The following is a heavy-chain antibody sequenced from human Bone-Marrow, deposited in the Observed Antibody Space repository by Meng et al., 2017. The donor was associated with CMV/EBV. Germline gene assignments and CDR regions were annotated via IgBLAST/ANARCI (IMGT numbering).Heavy chain of an antibody. J-gene: IGHJ4*02. CDR1: GYTFTSYY. V-gene: IGHV1-46*01. CDR3: AREEGVSSSSADPFAY. Sequence: ASVKVSCKASGYTFTSYYMHWVRQAPGQGLEWMGIINPSGGSTSYAQKFQGRVTMTRDTSISTAYMELSRLRSDDTAVYYGAREEGVSSSSADPFAYWGQGTLVTVSS. CDR2: INPSGGST. D-gene: IGHD6-6*01.